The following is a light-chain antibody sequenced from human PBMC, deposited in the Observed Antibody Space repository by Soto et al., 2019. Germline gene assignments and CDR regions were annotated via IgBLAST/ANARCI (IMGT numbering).Light chain of an antibody. J-gene: IGKJ5*01. CDR1: QSVSSSY. CDR2: GAS. CDR3: QQYNNWPSIT. Sequence: DIVLTQAPVTLSLYPGERATLSCRAIQSVSSSYLAWYQQKPGQAPRLLIYGASTRATGIPARFSGSGSGTEFTLTISSLQSEDFAVYFCQQYNNWPSITFGQGTRLEIK. V-gene: IGKV3-15*01.